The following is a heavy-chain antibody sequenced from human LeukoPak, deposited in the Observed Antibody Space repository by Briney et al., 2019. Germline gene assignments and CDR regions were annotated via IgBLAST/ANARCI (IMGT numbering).Heavy chain of an antibody. Sequence: ASVKVSYKASGYTFTDYYVHWVRQAPGQGLEWMGWISPSSGGTNYAQKFQGRVTMTRDTSISTAYMELSSLRSDDTAVYYCARDTRAGWSGYKLFDYWGQGTLVTVSS. CDR2: ISPSSGGT. CDR3: ARDTRAGWSGYKLFDY. V-gene: IGHV1-2*02. D-gene: IGHD3-3*01. J-gene: IGHJ4*02. CDR1: GYTFTDYY.